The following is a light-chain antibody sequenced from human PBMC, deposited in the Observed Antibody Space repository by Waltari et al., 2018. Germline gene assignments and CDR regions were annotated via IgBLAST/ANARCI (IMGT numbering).Light chain of an antibody. J-gene: IGLJ2*01. CDR2: EVT. Sequence: QSALTQPASVSGSPGQSVTVSCAGTSSDIGAYNYVSWYQPHPGEAPRLIIYEVTNRPSGVSERFPGSQSGDTASLTISGLQADDEAHYYCLSYTTTSTLLFGGGTKLTVL. CDR3: LSYTTTSTLL. CDR1: SSDIGAYNY. V-gene: IGLV2-14*01.